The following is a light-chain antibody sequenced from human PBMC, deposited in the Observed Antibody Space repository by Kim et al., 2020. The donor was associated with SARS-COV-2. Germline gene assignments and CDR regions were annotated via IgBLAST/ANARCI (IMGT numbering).Light chain of an antibody. CDR1: SSNIGSNY. Sequence: ELTQPPSASGTPGQRVTISCSGSSSNIGSNYVYWYHQLPGTAPKLLICRNDQRPSGVPDRFSGSKSGTSASLAISGLRSEDEADYYCATWDDSLSAHVFGTGTKVTVL. CDR2: RND. J-gene: IGLJ1*01. V-gene: IGLV1-47*01. CDR3: ATWDDSLSAHV.